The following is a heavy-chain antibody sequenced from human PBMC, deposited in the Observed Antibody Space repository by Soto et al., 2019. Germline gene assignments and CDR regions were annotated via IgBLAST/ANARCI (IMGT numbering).Heavy chain of an antibody. D-gene: IGHD5-12*01. CDR3: ARQFRGYSGYDTFDY. J-gene: IGHJ4*02. V-gene: IGHV4-39*01. CDR1: GGSISSSSYY. Sequence: QLQLQESGPGLVKPSETLSLTCTVSGGSISSSSYYWGWIRQPPGKGLEWIGSIYYSGSTYYNPSLKSRVTISVDTSKNQFSLKLSSVTAADTAVYYCARQFRGYSGYDTFDYWGQGTLVTVSS. CDR2: IYYSGST.